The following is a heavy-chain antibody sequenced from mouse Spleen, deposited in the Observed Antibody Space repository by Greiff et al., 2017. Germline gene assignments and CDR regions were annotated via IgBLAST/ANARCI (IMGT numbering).Heavy chain of an antibody. V-gene: IGHV14-3*02. J-gene: IGHJ4*01. Sequence: EVQLQQSGAELVKPGASVKLSCTASGFNIKDTYMHWVKQRPEQGLEWIGRIDPANGNTKYDPKFQGKATITADTSSNTAYLQLSSLTSEDTAVYYCARPFYYGNSYYAMDYWGQGTSVTVSS. CDR1: GFNIKDTY. CDR2: IDPANGNT. D-gene: IGHD2-1*01. CDR3: ARPFYYGNSYYAMDY.